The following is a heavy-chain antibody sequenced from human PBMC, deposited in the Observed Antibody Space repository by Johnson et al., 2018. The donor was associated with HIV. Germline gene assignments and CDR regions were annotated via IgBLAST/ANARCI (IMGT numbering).Heavy chain of an antibody. J-gene: IGHJ3*02. CDR1: GFTFDDYA. V-gene: IGHV3-9*01. D-gene: IGHD3-16*01. CDR2: ISWNSGSI. Sequence: EVQLLESGGGLVQPGRSLRLSCAASGFTFDDYAMHWVRQAPGKGLEWVSGISWNSGSIGYADSVKGRFTISRDNAKNSLYLQINSLRAEDTALYYCAKDSRYYDYVWGDAFDIWGQGTMVTVSS. CDR3: AKDSRYYDYVWGDAFDI.